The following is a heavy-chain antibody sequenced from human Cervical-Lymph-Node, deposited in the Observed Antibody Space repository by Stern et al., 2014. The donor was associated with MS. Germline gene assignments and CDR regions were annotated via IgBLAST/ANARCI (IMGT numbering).Heavy chain of an antibody. J-gene: IGHJ4*02. CDR1: GDTFNNFD. D-gene: IGHD6-13*01. Sequence: HVQLVQSGAEVKKPGSSVKVSCKASGDTFNNFDIGWVRQAPGQGPEWLGGITPLFGTANYAQRLQDRVTFTADESTSTTYMELSRLRSEDTAIYYCARHQGGVAAFWGQGTLVTVSS. V-gene: IGHV1-69*01. CDR3: ARHQGGVAAF. CDR2: ITPLFGTA.